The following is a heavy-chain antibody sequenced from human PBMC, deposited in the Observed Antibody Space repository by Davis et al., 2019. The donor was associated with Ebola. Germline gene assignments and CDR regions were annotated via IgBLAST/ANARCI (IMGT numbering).Heavy chain of an antibody. J-gene: IGHJ4*02. D-gene: IGHD1-26*01. CDR1: GGSFSRYY. CDR2: ITHSGIT. V-gene: IGHV4-34*01. Sequence: SETLSLTCAVYGGSFSRYYWRWIRQPPGKGLEWIGEITHSGITNSNPSLKSRVTISVDTSKNQFSLKLSSVTAADTAVYYCARGRTWELLYWPHFDYWGQGTLVTVSS. CDR3: ARGRTWELLYWPHFDY.